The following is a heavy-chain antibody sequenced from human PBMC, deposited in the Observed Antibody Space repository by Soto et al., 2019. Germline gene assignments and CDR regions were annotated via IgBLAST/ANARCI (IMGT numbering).Heavy chain of an antibody. Sequence: SLRLSCAASGFTFDDYAMHWVRQAPGKGLEWVSGISWNSGSIGYADSVKGRFTISRDNAKNSLYLQMNSLRAEDTALYYCAKDMAIRLFYYMDVWGKGTTVTVSS. J-gene: IGHJ6*03. CDR2: ISWNSGSI. V-gene: IGHV3-9*01. CDR1: GFTFDDYA. D-gene: IGHD2-15*01. CDR3: AKDMAIRLFYYMDV.